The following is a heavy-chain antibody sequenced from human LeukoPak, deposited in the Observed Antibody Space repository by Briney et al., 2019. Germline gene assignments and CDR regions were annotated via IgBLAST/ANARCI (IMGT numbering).Heavy chain of an antibody. Sequence: ASVKVSCKASGYTFTSYAMHWVRQAPGQRLEWMGWINAGNGNTNYAQKLQGRVTMTTDTSTSTVYMELRSLRSDDTAVYYCASAREPVECDYWGQGTLVTVSS. CDR1: GYTFTSYA. D-gene: IGHD1-14*01. V-gene: IGHV1-3*01. J-gene: IGHJ4*02. CDR2: INAGNGNT. CDR3: ASAREPVECDY.